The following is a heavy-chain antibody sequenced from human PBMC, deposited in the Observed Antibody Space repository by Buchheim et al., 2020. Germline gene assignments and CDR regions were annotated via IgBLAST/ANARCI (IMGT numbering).Heavy chain of an antibody. CDR3: ARATVTYAGVDY. V-gene: IGHV4-59*01. J-gene: IGHJ4*02. Sequence: QVQLQESGPGLVKPSETLSLTRTVSGGSISSYYWSWIRQPPGKGLEWIGYIYYSGSTNYNPSLKSRVTISVDTSKNQFSLKLSSVTAADTAVYYCARATVTYAGVDYWGQGTL. CDR1: GGSISSYY. CDR2: IYYSGST. D-gene: IGHD4-17*01.